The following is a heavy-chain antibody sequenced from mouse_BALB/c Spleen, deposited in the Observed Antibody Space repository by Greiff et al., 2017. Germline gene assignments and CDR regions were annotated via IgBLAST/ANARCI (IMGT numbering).Heavy chain of an antibody. Sequence: EVHLVESGGGLVKPGGSLKLSCAASGFTFSDYYMYWVRQTPEKRLEWVATISDGGSYTYYPDSVKGRFTISRDNAKNNLYLQMSSLKSEDTAMYYCARPSYYGNYNYAMDYWGQGTSVTVSS. CDR1: GFTFSDYY. D-gene: IGHD2-10*01. CDR2: ISDGGSYT. J-gene: IGHJ4*01. V-gene: IGHV5-4*02. CDR3: ARPSYYGNYNYAMDY.